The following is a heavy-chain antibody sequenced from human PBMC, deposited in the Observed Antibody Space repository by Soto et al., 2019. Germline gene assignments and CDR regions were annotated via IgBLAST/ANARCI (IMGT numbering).Heavy chain of an antibody. CDR2: IYYSGST. CDR1: GGSISSGGYY. D-gene: IGHD1-26*01. V-gene: IGHV4-31*03. CDR3: ARELVGPSEYYFDY. J-gene: IGHJ4*02. Sequence: SQTLSLTGTVSGGSISSGGYYWSWIRQHPGKGLECIGYIYYSGSTYYNPSLKSRVTISVDTSKNQFSMKLSAVTPADTAVYYCARELVGPSEYYFDYWGQGTLVTVSS.